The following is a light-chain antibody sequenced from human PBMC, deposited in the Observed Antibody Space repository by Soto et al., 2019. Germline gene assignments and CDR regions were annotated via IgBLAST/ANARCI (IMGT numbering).Light chain of an antibody. J-gene: IGLJ2*01. V-gene: IGLV6-57*04. CDR2: EDN. CDR1: SGSIASNY. Sequence: NFMLTQPHSVSASPGKTVTISCTRSSGSIASNYIQWYQQRPGSAPTSVIYEDNQRPSGVPDRFSGSIDSSSNSASLTISGLKTEDEADYYCQSFGSNIVFGGGTKVTVL. CDR3: QSFGSNIV.